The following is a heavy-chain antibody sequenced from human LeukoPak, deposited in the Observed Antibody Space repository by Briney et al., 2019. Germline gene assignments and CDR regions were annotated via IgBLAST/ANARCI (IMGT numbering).Heavy chain of an antibody. V-gene: IGHV3-13*01. CDR3: VRDLTGENAFDI. CDR2: IGTAGDT. CDR1: GFTFSSYE. J-gene: IGHJ3*02. Sequence: GGSLRLSCAASGFTFSSYEMHWVRQATGKGLERVSGIGTAGDTYYPDSVQGRFTISREDDKNSLYLQMHSLRAGDTAVYYCVRDLTGENAFDIWGQGTMVTVSS. D-gene: IGHD3-16*01.